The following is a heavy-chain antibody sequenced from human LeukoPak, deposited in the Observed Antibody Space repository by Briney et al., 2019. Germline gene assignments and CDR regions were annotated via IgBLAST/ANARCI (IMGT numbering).Heavy chain of an antibody. CDR3: AKAQGGGGWYGPNGYSDL. CDR2: ISWNSGSI. Sequence: GRSLRLSCAASGFTFDDYAMHWVRQAPGKGLEWVSGISWNSGSIGYADSVKGRFTISRDNAKNSLYLQMNSLRAEDMALYYCAKAQGGGGWYGPNGYSDLWGRGTLVTVSS. D-gene: IGHD6-19*01. J-gene: IGHJ2*01. V-gene: IGHV3-9*03. CDR1: GFTFDDYA.